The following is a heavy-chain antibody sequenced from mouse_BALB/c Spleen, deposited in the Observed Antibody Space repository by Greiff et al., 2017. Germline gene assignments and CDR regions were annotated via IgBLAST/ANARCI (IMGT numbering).Heavy chain of an antibody. D-gene: IGHD1-2*01. J-gene: IGHJ3*01. CDR3: ARGEVRLASFAY. CDR2: INPGSGGT. Sequence: QVQLQQSGAELVRPGTSVKVSCKASGYAFTNYLIEWVKQRPGQGLEWIGVINPGSGGTNYNEKFKGKATLTADKSSSTAYMQLSSLTSDDSAVYFCARGEVRLASFAYWGQGTLVTVSA. V-gene: IGHV1-54*01. CDR1: GYAFTNYL.